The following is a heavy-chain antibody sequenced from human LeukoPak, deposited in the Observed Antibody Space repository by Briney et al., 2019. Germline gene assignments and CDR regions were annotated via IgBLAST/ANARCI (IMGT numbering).Heavy chain of an antibody. CDR2: IWYDGSNK. CDR1: GFTFSSYG. Sequence: GGSLRLSCATSGFTFSSYGIHWVRQAPGKGLEWVAVIWYDGSNKYYADSVKGRFTISRDNSKNTLYLQMNSLRAEDTAVYYCARDLGGGHFDYWGQGTLVTVSS. J-gene: IGHJ4*02. CDR3: ARDLGGGHFDY. V-gene: IGHV3-33*08. D-gene: IGHD1-26*01.